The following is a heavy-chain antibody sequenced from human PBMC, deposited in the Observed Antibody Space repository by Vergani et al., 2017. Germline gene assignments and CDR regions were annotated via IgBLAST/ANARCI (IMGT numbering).Heavy chain of an antibody. D-gene: IGHD6-13*01. J-gene: IGHJ6*02. CDR1: GYTFTGYY. CDR2: INPNSGGT. V-gene: IGHV1-2*02. Sequence: QVQLVQSGAEVKKPGASVKVSCKASGYTFTGYYMHWVRQAPGQGLEWMGWINPNSGGTNYAQTFQGRVTMTRDTSISTAYMELCRLGSDDTAVYYCASPIAARAYYYGMDVWGQGTTVTVSS. CDR3: ASPIAARAYYYGMDV.